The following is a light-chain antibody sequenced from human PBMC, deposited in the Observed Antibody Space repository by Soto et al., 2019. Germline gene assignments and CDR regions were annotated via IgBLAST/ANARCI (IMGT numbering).Light chain of an antibody. V-gene: IGLV2-14*01. J-gene: IGLJ1*01. CDR3: SSFTSSSTYG. CDR1: SSDVGAYNS. CDR2: EVS. Sequence: QSALTQPASVSGSPGQSITISCTGTSSDVGAYNSVSWYQQYPGKAPKLMMYEVSNRPSGVSDRFSGSKSGNTASLTISGLQTGYGADDYFSSFTSSSTYGFGTGTKVTVL.